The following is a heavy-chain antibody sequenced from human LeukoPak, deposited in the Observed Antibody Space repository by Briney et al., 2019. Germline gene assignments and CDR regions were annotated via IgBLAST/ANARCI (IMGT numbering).Heavy chain of an antibody. CDR2: ISSSSSTI. Sequence: PGGSLRLSCAASGFTFSSYSMNWVRQAPGKGLEWGSYISSSSSTIYYADSVKGRFTISRDNAKNSLYLQMNSLRDEDTAVYYCARDSTVTTSPYFDYWGQGTLVTVSS. J-gene: IGHJ4*02. V-gene: IGHV3-48*02. CDR1: GFTFSSYS. D-gene: IGHD4-17*01. CDR3: ARDSTVTTSPYFDY.